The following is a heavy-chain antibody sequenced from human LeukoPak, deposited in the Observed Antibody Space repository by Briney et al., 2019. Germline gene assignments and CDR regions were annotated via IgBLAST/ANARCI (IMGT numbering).Heavy chain of an antibody. V-gene: IGHV3-23*01. CDR3: AKGSGNWFDP. CDR1: GFTFSSYA. D-gene: IGHD7-27*01. CDR2: ISGSGGST. Sequence: GGSLGLSCAASGFTFSSYAMSWVRQAPGKGLEWVSAISGSGGSTHYADSVKGRFTISRDNSKNTLYLQMNSLRAEDTAVYYCAKGSGNWFDPWGQGTLVTVSS. J-gene: IGHJ5*02.